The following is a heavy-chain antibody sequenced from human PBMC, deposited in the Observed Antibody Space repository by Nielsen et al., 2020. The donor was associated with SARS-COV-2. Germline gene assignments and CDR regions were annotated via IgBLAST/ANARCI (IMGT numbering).Heavy chain of an antibody. V-gene: IGHV1-46*01. CDR2: FNPSGGST. CDR1: GYTFTTYY. CDR3: AREHFVGGLGMVGVISTILDY. D-gene: IGHD3-22*01. Sequence: ASANVSCKASGYTFTTYYMHWVRQTPRQGLEWMCIFNPSGGSTRYGQKFQGRVTMTRDTSTSTVYMELSSMRSEDTAVYYCAREHFVGGLGMVGVISTILDYWGQGTLVTVSS. J-gene: IGHJ4*02.